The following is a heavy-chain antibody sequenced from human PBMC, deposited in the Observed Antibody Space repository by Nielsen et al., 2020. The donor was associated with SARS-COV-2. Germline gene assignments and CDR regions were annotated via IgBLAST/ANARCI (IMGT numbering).Heavy chain of an antibody. Sequence: GSSLKISCSASGFSFISHAMSWVRQGPGKGLEWVSAISASGMSTLYADSVKGRFTISRDSSKNTLYLQMNRLRADDTADYYCAKLRGSGWYDYFDSWGQGALVSVSS. CDR3: AKLRGSGWYDYFDS. J-gene: IGHJ4*02. D-gene: IGHD6-19*01. CDR2: ISASGMST. CDR1: GFSFISHA. V-gene: IGHV3-23*01.